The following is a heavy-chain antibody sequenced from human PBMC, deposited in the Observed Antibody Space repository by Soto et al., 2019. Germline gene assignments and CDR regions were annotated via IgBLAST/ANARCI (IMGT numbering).Heavy chain of an antibody. CDR3: ARLVPAIMIGRNNYHRLEV. Sequence: PSETLSLTCSVSGGSMTNYYWAWIRQTPGKGLEYIGYIYYSGTTDYNPSLKSRLTISVDTSKNQFSLNLRSVTAADSAVYYCARLVPAIMIGRNNYHRLEVWGQGTTVTVSS. J-gene: IGHJ6*02. D-gene: IGHD3-16*01. V-gene: IGHV4-59*08. CDR1: GGSMTNYY. CDR2: IYYSGTT.